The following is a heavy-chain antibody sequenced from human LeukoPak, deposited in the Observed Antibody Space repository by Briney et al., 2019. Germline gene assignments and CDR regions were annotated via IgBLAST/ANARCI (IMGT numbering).Heavy chain of an antibody. CDR1: GGTFSSYA. J-gene: IGHJ4*02. Sequence: GASVKVSCKASGGTFSSYAISWVRQAPGQGLEWMGGIIPIFGTANYAQKFQGRVTMTEDTSTDTAYMELGSLRSEDTAVYYCATVNLVATTYYFDYWGQGTLVTVSS. V-gene: IGHV1-69*06. CDR3: ATVNLVATTYYFDY. CDR2: IIPIFGTA. D-gene: IGHD5-12*01.